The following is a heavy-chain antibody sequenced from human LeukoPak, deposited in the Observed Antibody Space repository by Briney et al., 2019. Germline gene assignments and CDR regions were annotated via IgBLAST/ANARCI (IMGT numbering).Heavy chain of an antibody. CDR1: GGSISDXX. J-gene: IGHJ5*02. CDR2: IYNRGTT. V-gene: IGHV4-59*01. Sequence: SETLSLTCTVSGGSISDXXXTWIRQPPGKALEYIGYIYNRGTTYYNPPLKSRVTISADTSKKQFSLKLTSLTAADTAVYYCARGAGGCRFDPWGQGTLVTVSS. CDR3: ARGAGGCRFDP. D-gene: IGHD3-10*01.